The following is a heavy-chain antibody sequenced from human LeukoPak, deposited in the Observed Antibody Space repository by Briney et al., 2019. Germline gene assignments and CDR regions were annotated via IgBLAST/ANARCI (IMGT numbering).Heavy chain of an antibody. CDR1: GSPFSDYV. V-gene: IGHV3-30*02. CDR3: AKDRWGAVASFDY. J-gene: IGHJ4*02. D-gene: IGHD6-19*01. CDR2: IRYDGNNK. Sequence: PGGSLRLSCAASGSPFSDYVMHWVRQAPGKGLEWVAVIRYDGNNKYYADSVKGRFTISRDNSKNMLYLQMNSLGTEDTAVYYCAKDRWGAVASFDYWGQGTLVTVSS.